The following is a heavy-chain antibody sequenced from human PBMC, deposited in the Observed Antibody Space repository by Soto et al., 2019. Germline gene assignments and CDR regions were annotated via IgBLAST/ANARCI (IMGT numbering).Heavy chain of an antibody. Sequence: SETLSLTCTVSGGSISSGVYYWSWIRQHPGKGLEWIGYIYYSGSTYYNPSLKSRVTISVDTSKNQFSLKLSSVTAADTAVYYCARTLMITFGGVIVSNWFGPWGQGTLVTVSS. V-gene: IGHV4-31*03. CDR1: GGSISSGVYY. CDR2: IYYSGST. D-gene: IGHD3-16*02. CDR3: ARTLMITFGGVIVSNWFGP. J-gene: IGHJ5*02.